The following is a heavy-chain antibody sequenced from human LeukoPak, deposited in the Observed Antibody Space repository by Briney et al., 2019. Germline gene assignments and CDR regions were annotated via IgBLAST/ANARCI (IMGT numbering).Heavy chain of an antibody. V-gene: IGHV3-30*18. J-gene: IGHJ4*02. CDR3: AKDHYDFWSANSGGDY. CDR1: GFTFSSYG. D-gene: IGHD3-3*01. CDR2: ISYDGSNK. Sequence: GGSLRLSCAASGFTFSSYGMQWVRQAPGKGLEWVAVISYDGSNKYYADSVKGRFTISRDNSKNTLYLQMNSLRAEDTAVYYCAKDHYDFWSANSGGDYWGQGTLVTVSS.